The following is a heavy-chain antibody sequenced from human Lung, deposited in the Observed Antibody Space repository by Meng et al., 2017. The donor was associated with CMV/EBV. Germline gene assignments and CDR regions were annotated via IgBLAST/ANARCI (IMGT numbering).Heavy chain of an antibody. CDR1: GLNFKIYG. Sequence: GGSLRLXCATSGLNFKIYGMHWVRQLPGKGLEWVAFIRYDEKTKYYADSVKGRFTISRDNSKNTLYLQMNSLTVEDTAVCYCVKDFPGDCYPFCYYFSHGMDVWGQGXTVTVSS. J-gene: IGHJ6*02. V-gene: IGHV3-30*02. D-gene: IGHD2-21*01. CDR3: VKDFPGDCYPFCYYFSHGMDV. CDR2: IRYDEKTK.